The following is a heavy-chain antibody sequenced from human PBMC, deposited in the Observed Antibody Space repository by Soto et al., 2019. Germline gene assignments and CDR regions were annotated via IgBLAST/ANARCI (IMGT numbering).Heavy chain of an antibody. CDR1: GFTFDDYA. D-gene: IGHD2-2*01. V-gene: IGHV3-9*01. J-gene: IGHJ6*03. CDR3: AKDSGCSSTSCYRIYYYMDV. CDR2: ISWNSGSI. Sequence: GGSLRLSCAASGFTFDDYAMHWVRQAPGKGLEWVSGISWNSGSIGYADSVKGRFTISRDNAKNSLYLQMNSLRAEDTALYYCAKDSGCSSTSCYRIYYYMDVWGKGTTVTVSS.